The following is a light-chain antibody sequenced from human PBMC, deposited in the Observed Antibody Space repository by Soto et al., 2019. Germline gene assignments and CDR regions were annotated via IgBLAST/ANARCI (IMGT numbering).Light chain of an antibody. CDR1: SSDVGGYNY. CDR3: SSYAGSNNLWV. CDR2: EVS. J-gene: IGLJ3*02. V-gene: IGLV2-8*01. Sequence: QYALTQPPSASGSPGQSVTISCTGNSSDVGGYNYVSWYQQHPGKAPKLMIYEVSKRPSGVPDRFSGSKSGNPASLTVSGLQAEDEADYYCSSYAGSNNLWVFGGGTKVTVL.